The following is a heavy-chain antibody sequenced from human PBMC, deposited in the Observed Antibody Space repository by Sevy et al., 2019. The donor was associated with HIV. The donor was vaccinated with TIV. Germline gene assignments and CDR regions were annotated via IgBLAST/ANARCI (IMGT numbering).Heavy chain of an antibody. V-gene: IGHV4-61*02. J-gene: IGHJ4*02. CDR3: AGRIAVAAYDY. CDR2: IYTSGTT. D-gene: IGHD6-19*01. CDR1: GGSFSSSSYY. Sequence: SETLSLTCTVSGGSFSSSSYYWNWIRQPAGKGLEWIGRIYTSGTTNYNPSLKSRVTMSVDTSKNQFSLKLSSVTAADTAVYYCAGRIAVAAYDYWGQGNLVTVSS.